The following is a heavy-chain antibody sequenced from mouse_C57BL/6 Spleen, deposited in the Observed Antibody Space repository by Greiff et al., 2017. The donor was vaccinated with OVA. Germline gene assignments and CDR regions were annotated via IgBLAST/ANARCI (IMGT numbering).Heavy chain of an antibody. CDR2: INPNNGGT. Sequence: EVKLMESGPELVKPGASVKMSCKASGYTFTDYNMHWVKQSHGKSLEWIGYINPNNGGTSYNQKFKGKATLTVNKSSSTAYMELRSLTSEDSAVYYCARTEDSFAYWGQGTLVTVSA. V-gene: IGHV1-22*01. CDR3: ARTEDSFAY. CDR1: GYTFTDYN. J-gene: IGHJ3*01.